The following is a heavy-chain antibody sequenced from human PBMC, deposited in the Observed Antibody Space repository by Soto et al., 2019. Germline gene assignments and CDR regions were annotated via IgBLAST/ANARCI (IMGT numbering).Heavy chain of an antibody. Sequence: PGGSLRLSCAVSGFTFSNYEMNWVRQAPGKGLEWVSYIGTSGRTIYYADSVRGRFTTSRDNAKNSLYLQMNSLRAEDTAVYYCARDPAIYSGKFDYGLDVWGQGTTVTVYS. D-gene: IGHD4-4*01. CDR3: ARDPAIYSGKFDYGLDV. J-gene: IGHJ6*02. V-gene: IGHV3-48*03. CDR1: GFTFSNYE. CDR2: IGTSGRTI.